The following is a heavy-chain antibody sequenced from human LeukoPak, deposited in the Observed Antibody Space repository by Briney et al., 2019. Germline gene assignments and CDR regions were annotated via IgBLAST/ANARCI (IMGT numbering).Heavy chain of an antibody. CDR2: IYSGST. CDR3: ARLEYSSSWYDY. CDR1: GGSIRSYY. Sequence: SETLSLTCTVSGGSIRSYYWSWLRQPPGQGLEWIGHIYSGSTYYNPSLKSRVAISVDTSKNQFSLILSYVTAADTAVYYCARLEYSSSWYDYWGQGTLVTVSS. J-gene: IGHJ4*02. V-gene: IGHV4-4*08. D-gene: IGHD6-13*01.